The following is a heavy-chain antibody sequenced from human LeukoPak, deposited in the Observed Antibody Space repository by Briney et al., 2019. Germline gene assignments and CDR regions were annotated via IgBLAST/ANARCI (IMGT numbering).Heavy chain of an antibody. CDR1: GGSISSSSYY. CDR3: ARGGLSGFDY. V-gene: IGHV4-39*07. J-gene: IGHJ4*02. CDR2: IYYSGST. Sequence: SETLSLTCTVSGGSISSSSYYWGWIRQLPGKGLEWIGSIYYSGSTYYNPSLKSRVTISVDRSKNQFSLKLSSVTAADTAVYYCARGGLSGFDYWGQGTLVTVSS. D-gene: IGHD3-16*01.